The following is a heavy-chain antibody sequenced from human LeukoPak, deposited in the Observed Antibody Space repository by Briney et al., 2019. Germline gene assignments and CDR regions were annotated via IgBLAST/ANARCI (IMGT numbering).Heavy chain of an antibody. Sequence: ASVKVSCKASGYTFTSYYMHWVRQAPGQGLEWVGIINPNGGTTTYAQRFQGKVTMTRDTSTRTYFMELSSLRSEHTALYYCARGFFYGGNERGLDYWGQGTLVTVSS. CDR2: INPNGGTT. D-gene: IGHD4-23*01. CDR3: ARGFFYGGNERGLDY. J-gene: IGHJ4*02. CDR1: GYTFTSYY. V-gene: IGHV1-46*01.